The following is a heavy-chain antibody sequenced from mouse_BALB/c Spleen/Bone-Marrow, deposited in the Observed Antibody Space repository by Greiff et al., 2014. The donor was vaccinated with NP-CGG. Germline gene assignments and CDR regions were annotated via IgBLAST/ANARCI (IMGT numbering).Heavy chain of an antibody. V-gene: IGHV2-2*02. CDR1: GFSLTSYG. D-gene: IGHD1-2*01. CDR2: IWSGGST. Sequence: VNLVESGPGLVQPSQSLSITCTVSGFSLTSYGVHWVRQSPGKGLEWLGVIWSGGSTDYNAAFISRLSISKDNSKSQVFFKMNSLQANDTAIYYCARNSHYYGYYYAMDYWGQGTSVTVSS. J-gene: IGHJ4*01. CDR3: ARNSHYYGYYYAMDY.